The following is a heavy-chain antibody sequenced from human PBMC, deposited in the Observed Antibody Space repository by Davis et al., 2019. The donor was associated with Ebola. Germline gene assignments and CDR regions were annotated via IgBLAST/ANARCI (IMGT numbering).Heavy chain of an antibody. CDR2: IHSDGTST. Sequence: GESLKISCAASGFSFSSTWMHWVRQAPGKGLVWVSRIHSDGTSTIYTDSVKGRFTISRDNSKNTLYLQMNSLRDEDTAVYHCARAVQGVAATVPYYYYGMDVWGQGTTVTVSS. CDR1: GFSFSSTW. D-gene: IGHD6-25*01. V-gene: IGHV3-74*01. J-gene: IGHJ6*02. CDR3: ARAVQGVAATVPYYYYGMDV.